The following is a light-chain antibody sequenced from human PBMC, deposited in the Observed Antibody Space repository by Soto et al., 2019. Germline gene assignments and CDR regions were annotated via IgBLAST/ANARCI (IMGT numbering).Light chain of an antibody. CDR2: DAS. CDR3: QQVNVYPST. CDR1: QGISSY. V-gene: IGKV1-9*01. J-gene: IGKJ4*01. Sequence: IKLIPTPSSLAASVRARVPITCRASQGISSYLGWYPQKPGKAPNLLIYDASTLHSGVPSRFSGGGSGTDFTLTISSLQPEDFATYYCQQVNVYPSTFGGGTKVDIK.